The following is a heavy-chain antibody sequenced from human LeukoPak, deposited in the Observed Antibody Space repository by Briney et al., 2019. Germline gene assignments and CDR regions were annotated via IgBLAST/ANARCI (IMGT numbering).Heavy chain of an antibody. CDR1: GGSISSSSYY. V-gene: IGHV4-39*01. CDR3: ARRGYCSSTSCYEYWFDP. D-gene: IGHD2-2*01. Sequence: PSETLSLTCTVSGGSISSSSYYWGWIRQPPGKGLEWIGIIYYSGSTYYNPSLKSRLTISVDTSKNQFSLKLSSATATDTAVYYCARRGYCSSTSCYEYWFDPWGQGTLVTVSS. J-gene: IGHJ5*02. CDR2: IYYSGST.